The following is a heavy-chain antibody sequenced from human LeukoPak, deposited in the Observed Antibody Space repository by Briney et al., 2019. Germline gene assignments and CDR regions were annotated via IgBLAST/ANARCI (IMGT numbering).Heavy chain of an antibody. V-gene: IGHV3-21*01. Sequence: GGSLRLSCAASGFTFSSYSMNWVRQAPGKGLEWVSSISSSSSYIYYADSVKGRFTISRDNAKNSLYLQMNSLRAEDTAVYYCARARRGDCGGDCYPEGPFDYWGQGSLATVSS. CDR3: ARARRGDCGGDCYPEGPFDY. CDR2: ISSSSSYI. J-gene: IGHJ4*02. D-gene: IGHD2-21*02. CDR1: GFTFSSYS.